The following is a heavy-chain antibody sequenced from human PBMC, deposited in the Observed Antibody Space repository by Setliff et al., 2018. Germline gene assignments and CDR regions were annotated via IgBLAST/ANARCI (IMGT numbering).Heavy chain of an antibody. CDR2: INHSGIT. CDR1: GGSLSGYF. D-gene: IGHD2-15*01. V-gene: IGHV4-34*01. J-gene: IGHJ5*01. Sequence: SETLSLTCAVYGGSLSGYFWTWIRQPPGKGLEWIREINHSGITNYNPSLKSRVTTSVDTSKNQFSLKLSSVTAADTAVYYCARARYCSGGRCYWTWLDSWAQGTLVTVSS. CDR3: ARARYCSGGRCYWTWLDS.